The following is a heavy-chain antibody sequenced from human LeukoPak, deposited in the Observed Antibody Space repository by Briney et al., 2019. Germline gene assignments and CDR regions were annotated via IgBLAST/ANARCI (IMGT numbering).Heavy chain of an antibody. CDR1: GGTLSSYA. V-gene: IGHV1-69*01. D-gene: IGHD2-2*02. J-gene: IGHJ5*02. CDR2: IIPIFGTA. Sequence: SVKVSCKASGGTLSSYAISWVRQAPGQGLEWMGGIIPIFGTANYAQKFQGRVTITADESTSTAYTELSSLRSEDTAVYYCAREEPAAINWFDPWGQGTLVTFSS. CDR3: AREEPAAINWFDP.